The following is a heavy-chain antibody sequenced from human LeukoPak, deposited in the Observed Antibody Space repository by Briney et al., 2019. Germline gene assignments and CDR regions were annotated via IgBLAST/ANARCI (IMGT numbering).Heavy chain of an antibody. V-gene: IGHV3-48*03. Sequence: GGSLRLSCAASGFTFSSYEMNWVRQAPGKGLEWVSYISSSGSTIYYADSVKGRFTISRDNAKNSLYLQMNSLRAEDTAVYYCAKALEGLIVTFDYWGQGTLVTVSS. CDR2: ISSSGSTI. D-gene: IGHD3-16*02. CDR1: GFTFSSYE. CDR3: AKALEGLIVTFDY. J-gene: IGHJ4*02.